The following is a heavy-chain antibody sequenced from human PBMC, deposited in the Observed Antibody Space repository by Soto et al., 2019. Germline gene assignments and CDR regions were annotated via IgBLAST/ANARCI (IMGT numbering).Heavy chain of an antibody. CDR3: ARGFDYSNYN. Sequence: SETLSLTCTVSGGSSSSAGYYWSWIRQHPGKGLEWIGYIYYSGSTYYNPSLKSRVTISADTSKNQFSLKLSSVTAADTAVYYCARGFDYSNYNWGQGTLVTVS. V-gene: IGHV4-31*03. CDR2: IYYSGST. J-gene: IGHJ4*02. CDR1: GGSSSSAGYY. D-gene: IGHD4-4*01.